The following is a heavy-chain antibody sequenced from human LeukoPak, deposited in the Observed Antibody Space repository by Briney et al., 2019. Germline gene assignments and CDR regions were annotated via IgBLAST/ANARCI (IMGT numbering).Heavy chain of an antibody. CDR2: ISGYNGNT. J-gene: IGHJ4*02. CDR1: GYTFTTYN. CDR3: ARGGRTEWLRPYYFDY. V-gene: IGHV1-18*01. Sequence: ASVKVSRKASGYTFTTYNINWVRQAPGQGLEWMGWISGYNGNTNYAQKFQGRVTMTRDTSISTAYMELSRLRSDDTAVYYCARGGRTEWLRPYYFDYWGQGTLVTVSS. D-gene: IGHD5-12*01.